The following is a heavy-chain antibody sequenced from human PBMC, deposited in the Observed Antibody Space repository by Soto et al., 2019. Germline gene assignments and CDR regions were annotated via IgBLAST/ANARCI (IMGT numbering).Heavy chain of an antibody. D-gene: IGHD2-2*02. J-gene: IGHJ5*02. CDR2: INHSGST. CDR3: ARPKGYQLLYGWFDP. Sequence: SETLSLTCAVYGGSFRGYYWSWIRQPPGKGLEWIGEINHSGSTNYNPSLKRRVTISVDTSKNQFSLKLSSVTAAETAVYYCARPKGYQLLYGWFDPWGQGTLVTVSS. CDR1: GGSFRGYY. V-gene: IGHV4-34*01.